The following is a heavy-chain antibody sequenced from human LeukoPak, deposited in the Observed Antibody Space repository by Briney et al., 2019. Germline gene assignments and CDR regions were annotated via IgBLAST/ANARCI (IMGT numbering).Heavy chain of an antibody. V-gene: IGHV3-23*01. CDR1: GFTFSSYA. CDR2: ISGSGGST. CDR3: AKGKFRGVTPTENWFDP. Sequence: PGGSLRLSCAASGFTFSSYAMSWVRQAPGKGLEWVSAISGSGGSTYYADSVKGWFTISRDNSKNTLYLQMNSLRAEDTAVYYCAKGKFRGVTPTENWFDPWGQGTLVTVSS. D-gene: IGHD3-10*01. J-gene: IGHJ5*02.